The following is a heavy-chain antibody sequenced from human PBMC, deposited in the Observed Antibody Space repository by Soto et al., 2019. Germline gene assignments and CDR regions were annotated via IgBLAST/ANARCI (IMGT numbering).Heavy chain of an antibody. CDR1: GFTFSSFS. J-gene: IGHJ5*02. V-gene: IGHV3-48*02. CDR2: ISRDGSST. CDR3: VREVDWNDGGA. D-gene: IGHD1-1*01. Sequence: EAQLVESGGGLVQPGGSLRLSCAASGFTFSSFSMNWVRQSPGKGLEWISDISRDGSSTYYAGSVRGRFTISRDNAKNSLYLQMNSLREDDTAVDYCVREVDWNDGGAWGQGALVAVSS.